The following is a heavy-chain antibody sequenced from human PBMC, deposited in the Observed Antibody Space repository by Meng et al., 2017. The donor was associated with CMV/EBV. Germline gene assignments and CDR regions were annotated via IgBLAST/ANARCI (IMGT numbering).Heavy chain of an antibody. CDR1: GYSFHSYW. Sequence: SCLGSGYSFHSYWIGWLRQMPGKGLEWVGTIYPGDSDTRYSPSVQGQVTISPDKSISTAYLQWSSLKASDTAMYYCARQSLYSSSWRWDYYYGMDVWGQGTTVTVSS. J-gene: IGHJ6*02. D-gene: IGHD6-13*01. V-gene: IGHV5-51*01. CDR3: ARQSLYSSSWRWDYYYGMDV. CDR2: IYPGDSDT.